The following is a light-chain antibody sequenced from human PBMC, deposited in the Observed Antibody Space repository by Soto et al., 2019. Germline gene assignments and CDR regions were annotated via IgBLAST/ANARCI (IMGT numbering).Light chain of an antibody. CDR2: DAS. CDR3: QQFNSYPIT. V-gene: IGKV1-13*02. J-gene: IGKJ5*01. CDR1: QGISST. Sequence: AIQLTQSPSSLSASVGDTVTITCRASQGISSTLAWYQQKPGKAPNLLMYDASSLESGVPSRFSGSGSGTDFTLTISSLQPEDFATYYCQQFNSYPITFGQGTRLEIK.